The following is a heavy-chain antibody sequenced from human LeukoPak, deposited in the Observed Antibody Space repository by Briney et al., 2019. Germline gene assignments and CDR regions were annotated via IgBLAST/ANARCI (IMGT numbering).Heavy chain of an antibody. CDR2: INHSGST. CDR1: GGSFSGYY. V-gene: IGHV4-34*01. Sequence: PSETLSLTCAVYGGSFSGYYWSWIRQPPGKGLEWIGEINHSGSTNYNPSLKSRVTISVDTSKNQFSLKLSSVTAADTAVYYCASRRVPAVGVRFWGQGTLVTVSS. J-gene: IGHJ4*02. CDR3: ASRRVPAVGVRF. D-gene: IGHD6-19*01.